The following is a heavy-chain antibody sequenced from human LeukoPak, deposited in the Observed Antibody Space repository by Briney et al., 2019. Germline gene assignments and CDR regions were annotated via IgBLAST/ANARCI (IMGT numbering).Heavy chain of an antibody. CDR2: IRYDGSNK. V-gene: IGHV3-30*02. CDR1: GFTFSSYG. Sequence: GGSLRLSCAASGFTFSSYGMHWVRQAPGKGLEWVAFIRYDGSNKYYADSVKGRFTISRDNSKNTLYLQMNSLRAEDTAVYYCARVVVPATYFDYWGQGTLVTVSS. J-gene: IGHJ4*02. CDR3: ARVVVPATYFDY. D-gene: IGHD2-2*01.